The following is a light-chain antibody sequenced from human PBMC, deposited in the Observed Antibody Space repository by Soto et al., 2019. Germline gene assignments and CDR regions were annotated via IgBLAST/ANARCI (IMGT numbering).Light chain of an antibody. CDR3: QYYDSRVSGWV. Sequence: QSVLTQPPSVSGAPGQRVTISCIGAGYDVHWDPQLPGTAPKVLIYGNNNRPSGVPDRFSGSKSGTSASLAITGLQAEDEANYYCQYYDSRVSGWVFGGGNKLTVL. V-gene: IGLV1-40*01. CDR2: GNN. CDR1: GAGYD. J-gene: IGLJ3*02.